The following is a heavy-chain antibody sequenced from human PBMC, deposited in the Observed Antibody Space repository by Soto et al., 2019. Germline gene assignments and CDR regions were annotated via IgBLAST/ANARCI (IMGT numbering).Heavy chain of an antibody. V-gene: IGHV3-74*01. CDR2: INGDGSRA. CDR3: ATSGVDSRFYFXC. D-gene: IGHD3-10*01. CDR1: GFTFTTFSSYW. J-gene: IGHJ4*02. Sequence: GGSLRLSCAASGFTFTTFSSYWMHWVHQTPGQGLVWVSRINGDGSRATYADSVKGRFTISRDNAQNTLYLQMDSLRAEDTAMYYCATSGVDSRFYFXCWGQGTPVTVSS.